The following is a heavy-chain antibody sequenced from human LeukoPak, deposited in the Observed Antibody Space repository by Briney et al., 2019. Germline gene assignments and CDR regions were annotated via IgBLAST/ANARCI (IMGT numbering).Heavy chain of an antibody. V-gene: IGHV3-23*01. CDR2: ITASGSGGST. J-gene: IGHJ4*02. Sequence: GGSLRLSCAASGFTFSDYYMTWIRQAPGKGLEWVSYITASGSGGSTYYADSVKGRFTISRDNSKNTLYLQMNSLRAEDTAVYYCANLVDSSSLYLSKGFDYWGQGTLVTVSS. D-gene: IGHD6-13*01. CDR3: ANLVDSSSLYLSKGFDY. CDR1: GFTFSDYY.